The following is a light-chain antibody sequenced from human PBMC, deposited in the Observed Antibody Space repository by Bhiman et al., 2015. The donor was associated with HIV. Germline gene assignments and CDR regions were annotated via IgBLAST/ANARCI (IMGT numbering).Light chain of an antibody. CDR2: RSN. J-gene: IGLJ3*02. V-gene: IGLV1-44*01. CDR3: AAWDDSLHGPV. CDR1: SSNIGDST. Sequence: QPVLTQPPSASGTPGQRVTISCSGSSSNIGDSTVNWYQQLPGTAPKLLIYRSNQRPSGVPDRFSGSKSGTSASLAISGLQAEDEADYYCAAWDDSLHGPVFGGGTKLTVL.